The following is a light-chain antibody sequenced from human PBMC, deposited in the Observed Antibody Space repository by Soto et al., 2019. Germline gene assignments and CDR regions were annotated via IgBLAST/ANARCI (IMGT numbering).Light chain of an antibody. CDR3: SSFTTSRRYG. CDR1: GNDIGAYDY. CDR2: GVR. J-gene: IGLJ1*01. V-gene: IGLV2-14*01. Sequence: QSALTQPTSVSGPPGQSIAIPCTGNGNDIGAYDYVSWYQQHPGKAPRLLIHGVRNRPPGISSRFSGFKSGLTASLTISGLHAEDEADYYCSSFTTSRRYGFGPGTKVTVL.